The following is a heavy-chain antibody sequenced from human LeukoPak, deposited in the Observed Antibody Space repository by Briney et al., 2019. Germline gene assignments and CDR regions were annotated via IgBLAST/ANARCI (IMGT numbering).Heavy chain of an antibody. Sequence: SETLSLTCAVYGGSFSDYYWTWIRQPPGKGLEWIGEINHSGSTNYKPSLKSRVTITVDTSKNQFSLKLTSVTAADTAVYYCARVVGRYYKVDFWGRGAPVTVSP. D-gene: IGHD1-26*01. J-gene: IGHJ4*02. CDR2: INHSGST. CDR3: ARVVGRYYKVDF. CDR1: GGSFSDYY. V-gene: IGHV4-34*01.